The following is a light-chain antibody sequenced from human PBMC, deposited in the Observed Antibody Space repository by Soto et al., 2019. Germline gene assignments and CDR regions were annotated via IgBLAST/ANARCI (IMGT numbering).Light chain of an antibody. Sequence: DIVMTQSPDSLTVSLGERATINCKSSQSVLYSSNNKNYLAWYQQKPGQPPKLLFYWASTRESGVPDRFSGSGSGTDFTLTISXLQAEDVAVYYCQQYYSTPPTFGQGTKVEIK. V-gene: IGKV4-1*01. CDR1: QSVLYSSNNKNY. CDR2: WAS. CDR3: QQYYSTPPT. J-gene: IGKJ1*01.